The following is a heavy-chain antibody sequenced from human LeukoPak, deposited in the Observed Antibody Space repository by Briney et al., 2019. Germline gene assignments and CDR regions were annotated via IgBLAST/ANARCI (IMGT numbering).Heavy chain of an antibody. V-gene: IGHV3-20*04. Sequence: PGGSLRLSCAVSGLTFDDYVMSWVRQTPGKGLEWVSGINWKGGSTGYAASVKGRFTIPRDNAKKSLYLQMNSLRVEDTALYYCARDIYGSGGYWGQGTLVTVSS. CDR2: INWKGGST. D-gene: IGHD3-10*01. CDR3: ARDIYGSGGY. CDR1: GLTFDDYV. J-gene: IGHJ4*02.